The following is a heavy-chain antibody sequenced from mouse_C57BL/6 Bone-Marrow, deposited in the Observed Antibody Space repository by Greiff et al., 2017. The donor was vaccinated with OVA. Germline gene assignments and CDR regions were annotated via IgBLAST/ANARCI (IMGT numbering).Heavy chain of an antibody. Sequence: VQLQQPGAELVKPGASVKMSCKASGYTFTSYWITWVKQRPGQGLEWIGDIYPGSGSTNYNEKFKSKATLTVDTSSSTAYMQLSSLTSEDSAVYYCARRRGYFLYYAMDYWGQGTSVTVSS. V-gene: IGHV1-55*01. J-gene: IGHJ4*01. CDR2: IYPGSGST. CDR1: GYTFTSYW. CDR3: ARRRGYFLYYAMDY. D-gene: IGHD2-3*01.